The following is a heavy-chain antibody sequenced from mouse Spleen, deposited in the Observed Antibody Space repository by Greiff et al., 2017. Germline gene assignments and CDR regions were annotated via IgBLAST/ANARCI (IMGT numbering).Heavy chain of an antibody. CDR2: IDPSDSYT. J-gene: IGHJ2*01. CDR3: ATGGDFDY. V-gene: IGHV1-69*01. CDR1: GYTFTSYW. Sequence: VQLQQSGAELVMPGASVKLSCKASGYTFTSYWMHWVKQRPGQGLEWIGEIDPSDSYTNYNQKFKGKATLTVDKSSSTAYMQLSSLTSEDSAVYYCATGGDFDYWGQGTTLTVSS.